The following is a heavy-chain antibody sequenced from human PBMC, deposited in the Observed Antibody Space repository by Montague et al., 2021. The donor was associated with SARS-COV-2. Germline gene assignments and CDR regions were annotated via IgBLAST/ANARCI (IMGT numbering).Heavy chain of an antibody. CDR2: IYYSGST. J-gene: IGHJ4*02. Sequence: SETLSLTCTVSGGSISSSSYYWGWIRQPPGKGLEWIGSIYYSGSTYYNPSLKSRVTISVDTSKNQFSLKLSSVTAADTAVYYCVEIVGPADYWGQGTLVTVSS. CDR1: GGSISSSSYY. CDR3: VEIVGPADY. D-gene: IGHD1-26*01. V-gene: IGHV4-39*01.